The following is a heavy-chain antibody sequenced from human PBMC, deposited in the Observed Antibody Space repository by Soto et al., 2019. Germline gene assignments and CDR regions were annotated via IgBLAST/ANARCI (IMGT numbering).Heavy chain of an antibody. V-gene: IGHV3-30*18. CDR3: AKDRSWNDDYYYYGMDV. Sequence: GGSLRLSCAASGFTFSSYGMHWVRQAPGKGLEWVAVISYDGSNKYYADSVKGRFTISRDNSKNTLYLQMNSLRAEDTAVYYCAKDRSWNDDYYYYGMDVWGQGTTVTVSS. CDR1: GFTFSSYG. D-gene: IGHD1-1*01. CDR2: ISYDGSNK. J-gene: IGHJ6*02.